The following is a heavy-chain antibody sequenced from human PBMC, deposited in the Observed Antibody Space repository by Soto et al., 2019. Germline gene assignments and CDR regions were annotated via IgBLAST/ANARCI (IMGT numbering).Heavy chain of an antibody. D-gene: IGHD6-19*01. CDR3: VKGGWADS. CDR1: GFNFTVYD. CDR2: ISETGMTI. V-gene: IGHV3-23*01. J-gene: IGHJ4*02. Sequence: EVELLQSGGGLVQPGGSLRLSCVASGFNFTVYDMSWVRQAPGKGLEWMSRISETGMTIYYADSVKGRFTVSRDNSQNSVFLELHSPRVDDTAVYYCVKGGWADSWGQGTLVTVSS.